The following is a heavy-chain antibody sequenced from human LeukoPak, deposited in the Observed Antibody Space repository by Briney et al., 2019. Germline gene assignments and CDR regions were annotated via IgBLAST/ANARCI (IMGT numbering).Heavy chain of an antibody. J-gene: IGHJ3*02. V-gene: IGHV1-69*06. CDR1: GGTFSSYA. CDR3: ARAYLHRGAFDI. CDR2: IIPIFGTA. D-gene: IGHD1-14*01. Sequence: SVKVSCKASGGTFSSYAISWVRQAPGQGLEWMGRIIPIFGTANYAQKFQGRVTITADKPTSTAYTELSRLRSEDPAVYYCARAYLHRGAFDIWGQGTMVTVSS.